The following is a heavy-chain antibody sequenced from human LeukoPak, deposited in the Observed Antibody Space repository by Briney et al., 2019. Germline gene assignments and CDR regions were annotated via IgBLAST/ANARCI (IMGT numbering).Heavy chain of an antibody. CDR1: GGSISSYY. J-gene: IGHJ5*02. CDR3: AKRGCSSTSCYTKEWFDP. D-gene: IGHD2-2*02. V-gene: IGHV4-4*09. CDR2: IYTSGST. Sequence: PSETLSLTCTVSGGSISSYYWSWIRQPPGKGLEWIGYIYTSGSTNYNSSLKSRVTISVDTSKNQFSLKLSSMTAADTAGYYCAKRGCSSTSCYTKEWFDPWGQGTLVTVSS.